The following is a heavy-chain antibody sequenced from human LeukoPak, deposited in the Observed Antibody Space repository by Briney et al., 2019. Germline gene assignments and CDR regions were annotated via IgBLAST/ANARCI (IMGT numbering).Heavy chain of an antibody. Sequence: SETLSLTCTVSGGYISSYYWSWIRQPAGKGLEWIGRIYTSGSTNYNPSLKSRVTISVDTSKNQFSLKLSSVTAADTAVYYCASGYSSGWCGYNWFDPWGQGTLVTVSS. J-gene: IGHJ5*02. CDR1: GGYISSYY. CDR2: IYTSGST. CDR3: ASGYSSGWCGYNWFDP. D-gene: IGHD6-19*01. V-gene: IGHV4-4*07.